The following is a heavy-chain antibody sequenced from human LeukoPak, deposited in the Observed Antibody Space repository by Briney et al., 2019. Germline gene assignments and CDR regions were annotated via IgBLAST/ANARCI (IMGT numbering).Heavy chain of an antibody. D-gene: IGHD3-3*01. Sequence: ASVKVSCKASGGTFSSYAISWVRQAPGQGLEWMGGIIPIFGTANYAQKFQGRVTITADESTSTAYMELSSLRSEDTAVYYCARGSYYDFWSGYQTPTYYFDYWGQGTLVTVSS. V-gene: IGHV1-69*13. CDR3: ARGSYYDFWSGYQTPTYYFDY. CDR2: IIPIFGTA. CDR1: GGTFSSYA. J-gene: IGHJ4*02.